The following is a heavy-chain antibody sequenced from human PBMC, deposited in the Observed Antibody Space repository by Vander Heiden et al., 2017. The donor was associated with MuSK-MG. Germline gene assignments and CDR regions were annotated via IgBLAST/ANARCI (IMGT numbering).Heavy chain of an antibody. CDR3: ASAHSGVVAATPGY. CDR1: GFTFSDYY. V-gene: IGHV3-11*01. D-gene: IGHD2-15*01. Sequence: QVQLVESGGGLVKPGGSLRLSCAASGFTFSDYYMSWIRQAPGKGLEWVSYISSSGSTIYYADAVKGRFTISRDNAKNALYRQMKRMRAEETAVYYFASAHSGVVAATPGYWGQGTMVTVSS. J-gene: IGHJ4*02. CDR2: ISSSGSTI.